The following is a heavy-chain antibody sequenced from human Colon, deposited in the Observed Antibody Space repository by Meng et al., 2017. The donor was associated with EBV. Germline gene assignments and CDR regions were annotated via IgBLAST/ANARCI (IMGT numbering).Heavy chain of an antibody. J-gene: IGHJ4*02. CDR3: ARGNAYNAPSFDY. V-gene: IGHV4-4*02. D-gene: IGHD5-24*01. CDR2: IYHGGNT. CDR1: GASISSNNW. Sequence: QVQLQESGTGLVEPSGTLSLTCAVSGASISSNNWWSWVRQPPGKGLEWIGEIYHGGNTTYNPSLKSRVTISVDRSNDQFSLSLSSVTAADTAVYYCARGNAYNAPSFDYWGQGTLVTVSS.